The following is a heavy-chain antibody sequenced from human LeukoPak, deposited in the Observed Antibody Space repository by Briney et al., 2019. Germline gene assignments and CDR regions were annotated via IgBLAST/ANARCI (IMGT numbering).Heavy chain of an antibody. J-gene: IGHJ4*02. CDR3: ARQRFWISYPFDF. CDR2: FFYPANS. D-gene: IGHD3-3*01. Sequence: SETLSLTCTVSGGSVTSHNYFWAWLRQPPGKGLEWIGTFFYPANSNYNPSLKSRVTMSADTSKNQLSLNVTSVTAADTAVYYCARQRFWISYPFDFWGQGTPVTVSS. V-gene: IGHV4-39*01. CDR1: GGSVTSHNYF.